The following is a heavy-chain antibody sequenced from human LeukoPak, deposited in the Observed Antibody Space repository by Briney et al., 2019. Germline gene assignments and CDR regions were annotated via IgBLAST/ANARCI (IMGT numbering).Heavy chain of an antibody. D-gene: IGHD6-19*01. V-gene: IGHV3-23*01. CDR1: GFTFSNYA. CDR2: IRDSGAYG. J-gene: IGHJ4*02. CDR3: AKRARYNSARATDFDS. Sequence: GGSLRLSCAASGFTFSNYAMGWVRQVPGKGLEWVSTIRDSGAYGFYADSVKGRFTISRDNSNNLVYLQMNSLRAEDTAEYYCAKRARYNSARATDFDSWGQGTQVTVSS.